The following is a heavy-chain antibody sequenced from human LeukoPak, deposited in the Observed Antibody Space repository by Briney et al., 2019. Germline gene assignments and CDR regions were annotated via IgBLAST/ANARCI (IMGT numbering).Heavy chain of an antibody. CDR3: AVEAYYYDSSGYYYGTKRRFDY. CDR2: ISSSSSYI. D-gene: IGHD3-22*01. CDR1: GFTFSSYS. Sequence: GGSLRLSCAASGFTFSSYSMTWVRQAPGKGLEWVSSISSSSSYIYYADSVKGRFTISRDNAKNSLYLQMNSLRAEDTAVYYCAVEAYYYDSSGYYYGTKRRFDYWGQGTLVTVSS. V-gene: IGHV3-21*01. J-gene: IGHJ4*02.